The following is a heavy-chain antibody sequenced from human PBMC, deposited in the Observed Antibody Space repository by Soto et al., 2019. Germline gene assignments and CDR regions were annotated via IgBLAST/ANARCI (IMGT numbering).Heavy chain of an antibody. Sequence: EVQLVESGGGLVQPGESLRLSCAASGFTLSSRWMHWVRQAPGKGLVWVSRIKTGGSSTSYADSVKGRFTISRDNAKNPLYLQMNSLRAEDTAMYYCARDQDTFGQAVFDSWGQGTLVTVSS. CDR1: GFTLSSRW. D-gene: IGHD3-16*01. V-gene: IGHV3-74*01. J-gene: IGHJ4*02. CDR3: ARDQDTFGQAVFDS. CDR2: IKTGGSST.